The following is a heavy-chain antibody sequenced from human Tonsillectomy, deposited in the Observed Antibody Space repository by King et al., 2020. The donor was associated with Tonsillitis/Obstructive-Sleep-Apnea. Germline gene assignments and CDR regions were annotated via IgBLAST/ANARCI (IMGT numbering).Heavy chain of an antibody. Sequence: QLQESGPGLVKPSETLSLTCTVSGGSVSSSDYYWGWIRQPPGKGLEWSGTIYYDGTTYYNPPLKSRVTISVAPSKNQFSLNLNSVTAADTAVYYCAGHSRDRSWGDFFYYMDVWGKGTTVTVSS. V-gene: IGHV4-39*01. CDR2: IYYDGTT. J-gene: IGHJ6*03. D-gene: IGHD3-16*01. CDR3: AGHSRDRSWGDFFYYMDV. CDR1: GGSVSSSDYY.